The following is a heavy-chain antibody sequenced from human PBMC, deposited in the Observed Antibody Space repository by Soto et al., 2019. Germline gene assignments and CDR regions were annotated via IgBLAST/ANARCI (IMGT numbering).Heavy chain of an antibody. J-gene: IGHJ6*02. CDR2: ISSSSSYI. Sequence: PGGSLRLSXAASGFTFSSYSMNWVRQAPGKGLEWVSSISSSSSYIYYADSVKGRFTISRDNAKNSLYLQMNSLRAEDTAVYYCARDGQKWGRSRPYYYYGMDVWGQGTTVTVSS. CDR1: GFTFSSYS. D-gene: IGHD1-26*01. CDR3: ARDGQKWGRSRPYYYYGMDV. V-gene: IGHV3-21*01.